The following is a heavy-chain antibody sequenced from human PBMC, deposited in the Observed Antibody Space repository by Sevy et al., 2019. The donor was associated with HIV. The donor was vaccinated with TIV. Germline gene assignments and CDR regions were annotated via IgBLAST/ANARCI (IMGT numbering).Heavy chain of an antibody. J-gene: IGHJ3*02. CDR3: ARNLSPSGAFDI. CDR2: ISYDGSNK. CDR1: GFTFSSYA. D-gene: IGHD6-25*01. V-gene: IGHV3-30-3*01. Sequence: GGSLRLSCAASGFTFSSYAMHWVRQAPGKGLEWVAVISYDGSNKYYADSVKGRFTISRDNSKNTLYLQMNSLRAEDTAVYYCARNLSPSGAFDIWGQGTRVTVSS.